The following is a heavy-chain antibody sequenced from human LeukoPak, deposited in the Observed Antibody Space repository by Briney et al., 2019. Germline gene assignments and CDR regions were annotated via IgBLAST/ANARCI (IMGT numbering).Heavy chain of an antibody. CDR1: GFTFSSYW. J-gene: IGHJ6*03. CDR3: ARVMSASVWRSYGSYYYFYMDI. V-gene: IGHV3-7*01. CDR2: IKQDGSEK. D-gene: IGHD3-16*01. Sequence: GGSLRLSCAASGFTFSSYWMSWVRQAPGKGLEWVANIKQDGSEKYSVDSVKGRFTISRDNAKNSLYMQMNSLRAEDTAVYYCARVMSASVWRSYGSYYYFYMDIWGKGTTVTVSS.